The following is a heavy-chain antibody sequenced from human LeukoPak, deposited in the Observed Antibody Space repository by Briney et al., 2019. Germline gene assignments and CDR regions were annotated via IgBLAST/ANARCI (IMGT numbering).Heavy chain of an antibody. CDR1: GFTFSSYA. V-gene: IGHV3-23*01. D-gene: IGHD6-19*01. CDR2: ISSGGGST. CDR3: ANRAVAGTRPFDY. J-gene: IGHJ4*02. Sequence: GGSLRLSCAASGFTFSSYAMNWVRQAQGKGLEWVSVISSGGGSTYYADSVKGRFTVSRDNSKNTMYLQMNSLTAEGTAVYYCANRAVAGTRPFDYWGQGTLVTVSS.